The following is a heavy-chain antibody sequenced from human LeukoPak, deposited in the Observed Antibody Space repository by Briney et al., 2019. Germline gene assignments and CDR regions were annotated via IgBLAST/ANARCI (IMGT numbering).Heavy chain of an antibody. V-gene: IGHV4-59*01. Sequence: SETLSLTCTVSGGSISSYYWSWIRQPPGKGLEWIGYIYYSGSTNYNPSLKSRVTISVDTSKNQFSLKLSSVTAADTAVYYCARGAYCSGGSSPLPDYGMDVWGQGTTVTVSS. CDR2: IYYSGST. J-gene: IGHJ6*02. D-gene: IGHD2-15*01. CDR3: ARGAYCSGGSSPLPDYGMDV. CDR1: GGSISSYY.